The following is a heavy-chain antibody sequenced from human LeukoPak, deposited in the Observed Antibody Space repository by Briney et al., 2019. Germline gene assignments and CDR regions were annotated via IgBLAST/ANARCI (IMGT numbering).Heavy chain of an antibody. CDR2: TNYRTKWYK. CDR1: GDSVPSNRAA. CDR3: SRLGWFREPQAGH. Sequence: SQTLSLTFAISGDSVPSNRAAWNWITQSPARGLEWLGRTNYRTKWYKDYAVSVKSQITINPDTAKNQYSQKLSPVTAADPADHYWSRLGWFREPQAGHWGQGTLVT. V-gene: IGHV6-1*01. J-gene: IGHJ4*02. D-gene: IGHD3-10*01.